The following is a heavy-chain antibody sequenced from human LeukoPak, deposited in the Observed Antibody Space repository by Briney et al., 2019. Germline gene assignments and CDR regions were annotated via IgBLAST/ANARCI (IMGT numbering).Heavy chain of an antibody. D-gene: IGHD6-13*01. V-gene: IGHV3-23*01. CDR1: GFTFSSYA. Sequence: GGSLRLSCAASGFTFSSYAMSWVRQAPGKGLEWVSAISGTGGRTYYADSVKGRFTISRDNSKNTLYLQMNSLRAEDTAVYYCAKDSGWFRFDYWGQGTLVTVSS. J-gene: IGHJ4*02. CDR2: ISGTGGRT. CDR3: AKDSGWFRFDY.